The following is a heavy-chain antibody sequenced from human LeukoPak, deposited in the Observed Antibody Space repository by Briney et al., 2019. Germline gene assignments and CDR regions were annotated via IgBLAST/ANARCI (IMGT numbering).Heavy chain of an antibody. V-gene: IGHV4-4*09. J-gene: IGHJ5*02. CDR2: THPSGNT. CDR1: GGSNNSYY. Sequence: SETLSLTCTVSGGSNNSYYWSWIQQPPGKGLEWIGYTHPSGNTNYSPSLKSRVTISIDTSRNQFSLKLSSVTAAGTAVYYCARKAPKKGWFDPWGQGTLVTVSS. CDR3: ARKAPKKGWFDP.